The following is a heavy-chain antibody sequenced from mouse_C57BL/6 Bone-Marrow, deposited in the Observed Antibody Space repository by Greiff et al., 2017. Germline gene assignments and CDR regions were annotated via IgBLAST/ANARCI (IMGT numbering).Heavy chain of an antibody. Sequence: EVNVVESGGGLVQPKGSLKLSCAASGFTFNTYAMHWVRQAPGKGLEWVARIRSKSSNSATYYADSVKDRFTISRDDSQSMLYLQMNNLKTEETAMYYCVRGVAYWGQGTLVTVSA. CDR2: IRSKSSNSAT. CDR1: GFTFNTYA. J-gene: IGHJ3*01. CDR3: VRGVAY. V-gene: IGHV10-3*01.